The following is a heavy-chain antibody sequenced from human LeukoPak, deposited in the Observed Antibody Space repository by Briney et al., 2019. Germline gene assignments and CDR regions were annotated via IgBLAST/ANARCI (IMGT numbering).Heavy chain of an antibody. CDR3: ARVNTPVATFDY. V-gene: IGHV4-38-2*02. D-gene: IGHD5-18*01. Sequence: PSGTLSLTCTVSGYSISSTYYGGWIRQPPGKGLEWIATISHSGSTYYNPSLKSRVTISVDTSKSQFSLKLSSVTAADTAVYYCARVNTPVATFDYWGQGTLVTVSS. CDR1: GYSISSTYY. CDR2: ISHSGST. J-gene: IGHJ4*02.